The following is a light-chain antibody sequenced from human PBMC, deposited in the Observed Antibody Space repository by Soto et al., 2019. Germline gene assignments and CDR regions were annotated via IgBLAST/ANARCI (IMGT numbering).Light chain of an antibody. V-gene: IGKV1-5*01. CDR1: QTLRTW. CDR3: QQYNGYPLT. CDR2: DVS. Sequence: DIQMTQSPSTLSASVGDRVTITGRASQTLRTWLAWYQQKPGKAPKLLIYDVSILQSGVPSRFSGSGSGTEFTLTISSLQPDDFATYYCQQYNGYPLTFGGGTKVEFK. J-gene: IGKJ4*01.